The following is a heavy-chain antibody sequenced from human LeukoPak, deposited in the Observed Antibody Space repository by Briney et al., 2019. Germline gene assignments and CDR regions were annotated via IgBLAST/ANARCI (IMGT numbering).Heavy chain of an antibody. J-gene: IGHJ4*02. CDR1: GYTFTSYY. CDR2: INPSGGST. Sequence: ASVKVSCKASGYTFTSYYMHWVRQAPGQGLEWMGIINPSGGSTSYAQKFQGRATMTRDTSTSTVYMELSSLRSEDTAVYYCARALRGEYYYDSSGYSPFDYWGQGTLVTVSS. CDR3: ARALRGEYYYDSSGYSPFDY. D-gene: IGHD3-22*01. V-gene: IGHV1-46*01.